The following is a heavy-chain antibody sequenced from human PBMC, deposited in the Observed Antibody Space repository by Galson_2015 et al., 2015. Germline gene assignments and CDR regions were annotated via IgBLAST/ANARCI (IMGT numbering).Heavy chain of an antibody. D-gene: IGHD3-22*01. J-gene: IGHJ3*02. CDR3: AHSGPDDRGDAFDI. V-gene: IGHV2-5*01. Sequence: LVKPTQTLTLTCTFSGFSLSTSGVGVGWIRQPPGKALEWLALIYWNDDKRYSPSLKSRLTITKDTSKNQVVLTMTNMDPVDTATYYCAHSGPDDRGDAFDIWGQGTMVTVSS. CDR2: IYWNDDK. CDR1: GFSLSTSGVG.